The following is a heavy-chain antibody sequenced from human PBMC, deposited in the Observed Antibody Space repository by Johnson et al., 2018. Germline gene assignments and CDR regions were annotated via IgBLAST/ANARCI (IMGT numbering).Heavy chain of an antibody. V-gene: IGHV3-20*04. CDR3: ARDRGGIRITVFGFRGGADYYMDV. CDR1: GFTFDDYG. J-gene: IGHJ6*03. Sequence: EVQLVESGGGVVRPGGSLRLSCAASGFTFDDYGMSWVRQAPGKGLEWVSGISWNSGSIGYADSVKGRFTISRDNAKNSLYLQMNSLRAEATAVYYWARDRGGIRITVFGFRGGADYYMDVWGKGTTVTVSS. CDR2: ISWNSGSI. D-gene: IGHD3-3*01.